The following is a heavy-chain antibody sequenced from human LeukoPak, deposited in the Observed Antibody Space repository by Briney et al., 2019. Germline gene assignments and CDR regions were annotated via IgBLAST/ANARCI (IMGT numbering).Heavy chain of an antibody. D-gene: IGHD3-3*01. CDR3: AREQYYDFWSGYYGFDY. V-gene: IGHV3-21*01. CDR2: ISSSSSYI. J-gene: IGHJ4*02. CDR1: GFSFSSYS. Sequence: GGSLRLSCAASGFSFSSYSMNWVRQAPGKGLEWVSSISSSSSYIYYADSVKGRFTISRDNAKNSLYLQMNSLRAEDTAVYYCAREQYYDFWSGYYGFDYWGQGTLVTVSS.